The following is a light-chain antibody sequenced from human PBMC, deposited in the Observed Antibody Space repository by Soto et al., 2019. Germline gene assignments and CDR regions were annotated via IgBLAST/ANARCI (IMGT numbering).Light chain of an antibody. CDR3: QQYSNWPPYT. J-gene: IGKJ2*01. V-gene: IGKV3-15*01. CDR1: QSVSSK. CDR2: AAS. Sequence: EIVMTQSPATLSVSPGERATLSCRASQSVSSKLAWYQQKPGQAPRLLIYAASPRATGIPARVSGSGSGTEFTLTITSLQSEDFAFYYCQQYSNWPPYTFGQGTKLEIK.